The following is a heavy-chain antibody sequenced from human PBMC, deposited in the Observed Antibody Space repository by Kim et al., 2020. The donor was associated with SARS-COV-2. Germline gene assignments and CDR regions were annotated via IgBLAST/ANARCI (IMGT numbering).Heavy chain of an antibody. CDR2: IYYSGNT. Sequence: SETLSLTCTVSGGSISSTSYYWGWIRQPPGKGLEWLGSIYYSGNTYFNPSLKSRVTISVDTSNNQFSLKLSSVTAADTADYYCATSTTVTIGDVFDIWGQGTMVTVSS. D-gene: IGHD4-17*01. V-gene: IGHV4-39*01. J-gene: IGHJ3*02. CDR3: ATSTTVTIGDVFDI. CDR1: GGSISSTSYY.